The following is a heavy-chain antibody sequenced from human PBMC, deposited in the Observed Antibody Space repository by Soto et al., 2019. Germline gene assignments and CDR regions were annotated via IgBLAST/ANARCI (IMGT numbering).Heavy chain of an antibody. CDR3: APRPEEYGVATPPS. Sequence: EVQLVESGGGLVQPGGSLRLSCAASGFTFSSYWMSWVRQAPGKGLEWVANIKQDGSEKYYVDSVKGRFTIARDNAKTSLYLQMNSLRAEDTAVNYCAPRPEEYGVATPPSWGQGTLVTVSS. D-gene: IGHD5-12*01. CDR2: IKQDGSEK. V-gene: IGHV3-7*01. CDR1: GFTFSSYW. J-gene: IGHJ4*02.